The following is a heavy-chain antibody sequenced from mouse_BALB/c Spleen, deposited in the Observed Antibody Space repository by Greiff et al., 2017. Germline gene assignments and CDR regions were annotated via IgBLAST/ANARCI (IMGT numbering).Heavy chain of an antibody. CDR3: TREGAMDY. Sequence: VQLQQPGAELVKPGASVKLSCKASGYTFTSYYMYWVKQRPGQGLEWIGGINPSNGGTNFNEKFKSKATLTVDKSSSTAYMQLSSLTSEDSAVYYCTREGAMDYWGQGTSVTVSS. V-gene: IGHV1S81*02. J-gene: IGHJ4*01. CDR1: GYTFTSYY. CDR2: INPSNGGT.